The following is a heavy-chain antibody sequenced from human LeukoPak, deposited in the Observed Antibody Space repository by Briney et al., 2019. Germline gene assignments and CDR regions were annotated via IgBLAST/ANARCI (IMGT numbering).Heavy chain of an antibody. CDR1: GFTFSSYA. V-gene: IGHV3-23*01. CDR3: AKVFDTQQLVPFDN. D-gene: IGHD6-13*01. Sequence: GRCLRLSSAASGFTFSSYAMSWVRQAPGKGLEWVSAISGSGGSTYYADSVKGRFTISRDNSKNTLYLQMNSLRAEDTAVYYCAKVFDTQQLVPFDNWGQGTLVTVSS. J-gene: IGHJ4*02. CDR2: ISGSGGST.